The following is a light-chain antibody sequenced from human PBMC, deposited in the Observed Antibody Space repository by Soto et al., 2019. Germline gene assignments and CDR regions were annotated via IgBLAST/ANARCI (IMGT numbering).Light chain of an antibody. CDR3: QQRSDWPWT. V-gene: IGKV3-11*01. CDR1: ESVTNY. J-gene: IGKJ1*01. CDR2: DVS. Sequence: VVLTQSPATLSLSPGERGTLSCRASESVTNYLAWCQQKPGQAPRLLVYDVSNRATGIPARFSGGGSGTDFTLTISNLEPEDFAVYYCQQRSDWPWTFGQGTKVDIK.